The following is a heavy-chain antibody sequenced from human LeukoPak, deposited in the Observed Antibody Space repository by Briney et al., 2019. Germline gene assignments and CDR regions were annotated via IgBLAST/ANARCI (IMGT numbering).Heavy chain of an antibody. Sequence: GGSLRLSCAASGFTFSSYEMNWVRQAPGKGLEWVSYISSSGSTIYYADSVKGRFTISRDNAKNSLYLQMNSLRAEDTAVYYCAGEVLSVAGAFDYWGQGTLVTVSS. V-gene: IGHV3-48*03. CDR3: AGEVLSVAGAFDY. J-gene: IGHJ4*02. D-gene: IGHD6-19*01. CDR2: ISSSGSTI. CDR1: GFTFSSYE.